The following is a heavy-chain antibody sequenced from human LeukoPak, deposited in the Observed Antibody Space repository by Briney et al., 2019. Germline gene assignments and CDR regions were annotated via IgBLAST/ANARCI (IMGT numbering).Heavy chain of an antibody. CDR3: AREPLWRKLLRLDAFEI. CDR2: IYTSGST. J-gene: IGHJ3*02. D-gene: IGHD1-26*01. Sequence: SQTLSLTCTVSGGSISSGSYYWSWIRQPAGKGLEWIGRIYTSGSTNYNPSLKSRVTISVDTTKNQFSLKLSSVTAADTAVYYCAREPLWRKLLRLDAFEIWGQGTMVTVSS. CDR1: GGSISSGSYY. V-gene: IGHV4-61*02.